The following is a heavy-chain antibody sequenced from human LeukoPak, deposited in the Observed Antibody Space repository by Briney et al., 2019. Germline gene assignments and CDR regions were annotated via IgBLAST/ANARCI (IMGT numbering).Heavy chain of an antibody. CDR1: GYTFTSYD. CDR3: ARGQVRGVHLLPYYYYYMDV. V-gene: IGHV1-8*01. J-gene: IGHJ6*03. Sequence: ASVKVSCKASGYTFTSYDINWVRQATGQGLEGMGWMNPNSGNTGYAQKFQGRVTMTRNTSISTAYMELSSLRSEDTAVYYCARGQVRGVHLLPYYYYYMDVWGKETTVTVSS. CDR2: MNPNSGNT. D-gene: IGHD3-10*01.